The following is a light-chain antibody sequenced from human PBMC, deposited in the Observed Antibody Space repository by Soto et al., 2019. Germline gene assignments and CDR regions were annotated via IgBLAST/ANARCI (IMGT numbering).Light chain of an antibody. CDR2: DVV. CDR3: CSHPYTNTHVV. J-gene: IGLJ2*01. Sequence: QLVLTQPASVSGSPGQSITISCTGTSSDVGDYDFVSWYQQHPGKAPRLIIYDVVNRPSGVSNRFSGFKSGNTASLTISGLQADDEADYYCCSHPYTNTHVVFGGGTKLTVL. V-gene: IGLV2-14*01. CDR1: SSDVGDYDF.